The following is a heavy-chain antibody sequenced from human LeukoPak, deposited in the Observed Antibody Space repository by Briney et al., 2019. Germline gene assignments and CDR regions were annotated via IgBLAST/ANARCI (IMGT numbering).Heavy chain of an antibody. CDR1: GYTFTSYY. Sequence: GASVKVSCKASGYTFTSYYMHWVRQAPGQGLEWMGIINPSGGSTSYAQKFQGRVTITADESTSTAYMELSSLRSEDTAVYYCARGSLGCTNGVCYYYYYYGMDVWGQGTTVTVSS. D-gene: IGHD2-8*01. CDR3: ARGSLGCTNGVCYYYYYYGMDV. CDR2: INPSGGST. V-gene: IGHV1-46*01. J-gene: IGHJ6*02.